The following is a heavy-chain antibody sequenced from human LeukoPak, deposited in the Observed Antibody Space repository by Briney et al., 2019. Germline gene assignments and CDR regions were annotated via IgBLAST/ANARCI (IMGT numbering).Heavy chain of an antibody. CDR2: INSDGSST. J-gene: IGHJ6*03. D-gene: IGHD5-12*01. CDR1: GFTFSQYW. CDR3: AKGGGYEAQYYYYYLDV. Sequence: GGSLRLSCAASGFTFSQYWMHWVRQAPGKGLVWVSHINSDGSSTTYAGSVKGRFTISRDNSKNTLYLQMKSLRAEDTAVYYCAKGGGYEAQYYYYYLDVWGKGTTVTISS. V-gene: IGHV3-74*01.